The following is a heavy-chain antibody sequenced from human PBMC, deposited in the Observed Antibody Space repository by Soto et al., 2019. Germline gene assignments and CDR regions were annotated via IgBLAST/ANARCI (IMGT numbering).Heavy chain of an antibody. CDR2: IKQDGSEQ. V-gene: IGHV3-7*05. Sequence: EVQLVESGGGLVQPGGSLRLSCAASGFTFSGYWMSWVRQAPGKGLEWVANIKQDGSEQFYVDSVKGRFTISRDNAKYSLYLQMNSLRAEDTAVYYCAREAVWGQGTTVTVSS. CDR3: AREAV. J-gene: IGHJ6*02. CDR1: GFTFSGYW.